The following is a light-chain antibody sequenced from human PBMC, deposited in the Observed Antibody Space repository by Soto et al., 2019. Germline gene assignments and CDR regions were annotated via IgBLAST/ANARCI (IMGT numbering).Light chain of an antibody. CDR1: QTISSW. J-gene: IGKJ1*01. CDR2: KAS. CDR3: QHYNSYSEA. Sequence: DSQMTQSPSTLSGSVGDRVTITCRARQTISSWLAWYQQKPGKAPKLLIYKASTLKSGVPSRFSGSGSGTEFTLTISSLQPDDFATYYGQHYNSYSEAFGQGTKVELK. V-gene: IGKV1-5*03.